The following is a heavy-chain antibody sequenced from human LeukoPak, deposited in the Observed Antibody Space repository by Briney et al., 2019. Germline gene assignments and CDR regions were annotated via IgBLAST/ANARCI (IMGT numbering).Heavy chain of an antibody. V-gene: IGHV3-23*05. CDR1: GFSFSSYG. Sequence: PGGSLRLSCAGSGFSFSSYGMNWVRQAPGKGLEWVSVIYTGGSAYYADSVKGRFTTSRDNSKNMLYLQMNSLKAEDTAIYYCARAHSSSDYFDSWGQGILVIVSS. CDR3: ARAHSSSDYFDS. J-gene: IGHJ4*02. CDR2: IYTGGSA. D-gene: IGHD6-19*01.